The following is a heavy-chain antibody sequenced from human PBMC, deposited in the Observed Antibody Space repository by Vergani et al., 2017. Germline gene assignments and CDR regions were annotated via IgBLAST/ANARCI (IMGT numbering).Heavy chain of an antibody. V-gene: IGHV3-30*04. Sequence: QVQLVESGGGVVQPGRSLRLSCAASGFTFSSYAMHWVRQAPGKGLEWVAVISYDGSNKYYADSVKGLFTISRDNSKNTLYLQINSLRAEDTAVYYCASNPPEGRGSYYFDYWGQGTLVTVSS. CDR2: ISYDGSNK. J-gene: IGHJ4*02. CDR1: GFTFSSYA. D-gene: IGHD1-26*01. CDR3: ASNPPEGRGSYYFDY.